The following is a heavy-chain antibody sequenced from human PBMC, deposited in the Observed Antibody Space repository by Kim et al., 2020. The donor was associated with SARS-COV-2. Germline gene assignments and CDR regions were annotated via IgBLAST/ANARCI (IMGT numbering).Heavy chain of an antibody. Sequence: SVKVSCKASGFTFTSSAVQWVRQARGQRLEWIGWIVVGSGNTNYAQKFQERVTITRDMSTSTAYMELSSLRSEDTAVYYCAADLFDILTGYDGLHFDYWGQGTLVTVSS. J-gene: IGHJ4*02. CDR2: IVVGSGNT. CDR1: GFTFTSSA. V-gene: IGHV1-58*01. CDR3: AADLFDILTGYDGLHFDY. D-gene: IGHD3-9*01.